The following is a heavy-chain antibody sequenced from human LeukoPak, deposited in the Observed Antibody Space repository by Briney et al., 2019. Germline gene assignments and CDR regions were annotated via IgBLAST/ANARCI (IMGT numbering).Heavy chain of an antibody. Sequence: SETLSLTCTVSGGSISSGGYYWSWIRQHPGKGLEWIGYIYYSGSTYYNPSLKSRVTISVDTSKNQFSLKLSSVTAADTAVYYCARGEDDSSGYHLDYWGQGTLVTVSS. CDR3: ARGEDDSSGYHLDY. D-gene: IGHD3-22*01. CDR2: IYYSGST. J-gene: IGHJ4*02. CDR1: GGSISSGGYY. V-gene: IGHV4-31*03.